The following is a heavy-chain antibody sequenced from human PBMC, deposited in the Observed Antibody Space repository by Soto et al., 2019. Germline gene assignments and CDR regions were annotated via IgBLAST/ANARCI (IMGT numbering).Heavy chain of an antibody. D-gene: IGHD3-16*02. CDR1: GFKFSDYW. CDR2: IKHDTSEA. V-gene: IGHV3-7*03. CDR3: ARDGLLFSGPYRPSRFDY. Sequence: PGGSLRLSCAASGFKFSDYWMSWVRQAPGKGLEWVGNIKHDTSEAHYADSAKGRFTITRDNIKNFLFLQMNGLRSDDTASYYCARDGLLFSGPYRPSRFDYWGLGTLVTVS. J-gene: IGHJ4*02.